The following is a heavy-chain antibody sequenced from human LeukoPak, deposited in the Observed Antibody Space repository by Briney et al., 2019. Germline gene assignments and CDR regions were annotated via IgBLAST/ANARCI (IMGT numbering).Heavy chain of an antibody. CDR1: GGSFSGYY. D-gene: IGHD5-12*01. CDR2: INHSGST. J-gene: IGHJ4*02. CDR3: ARGLRGYSGYDSGGY. V-gene: IGHV4-34*01. Sequence: SETLSLTCTVSGGSFSGYYWSWIRQPPGKGLEWIGEINHSGSTNYNPSLKSRVTISVDTSKNQFSLKLSSVTAADTAVYYCARGLRGYSGYDSGGYWGQGTLVTVSA.